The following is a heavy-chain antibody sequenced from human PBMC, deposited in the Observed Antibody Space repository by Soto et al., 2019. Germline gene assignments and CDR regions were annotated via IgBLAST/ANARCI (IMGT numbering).Heavy chain of an antibody. Sequence: QVQLEQSGAEVKNPGSSVKVSCKASGGTFSNSAISWVRQAPGQGLEWMGGIMPIFRTPDYAQKFQGRVTVTADESTSTAYMELSGLRSDDTAVYYCARDKDRQQLGGNYYYILDVWAQGTTVTVSS. D-gene: IGHD3-3*02. CDR3: ARDKDRQQLGGNYYYILDV. CDR2: IMPIFRTP. CDR1: GGTFSNSA. J-gene: IGHJ6*02. V-gene: IGHV1-69*13.